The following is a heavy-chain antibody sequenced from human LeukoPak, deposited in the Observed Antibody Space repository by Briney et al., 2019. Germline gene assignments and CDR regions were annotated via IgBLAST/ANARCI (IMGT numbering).Heavy chain of an antibody. CDR1: GFTFSGYD. J-gene: IGHJ5*02. CDR2: ISSGAHNI. V-gene: IGHV3-48*03. CDR3: ARVEGFGFDP. Sequence: GGSLRLSCAASGFTFSGYDMNWVRQAPGKGLEWVSFISSGAHNISYADSVKGRFTISRDNAKNSLYLQMNSLRAEDTAVYYCARVEGFGFDPWGQGTLVTVSS.